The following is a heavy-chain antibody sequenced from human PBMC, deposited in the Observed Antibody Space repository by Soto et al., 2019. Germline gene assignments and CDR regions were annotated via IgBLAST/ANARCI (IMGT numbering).Heavy chain of an antibody. CDR1: GFTFSTYA. CDR3: SRGGFVRLWYCDL. CDR2: ISATGGST. V-gene: IGHV3-23*01. D-gene: IGHD3-10*01. J-gene: IGHJ2*01. Sequence: EVQLLEFGGGLAQPGGSLRLSCEASGFTFSTYAMNWVRQAPGQGLEWVSTISATGGSTYYADSVKGRFTISRDNSKNTLYLQMNSLRGEDTAVYYCSRGGFVRLWYCDLWGRGTLVTVSS.